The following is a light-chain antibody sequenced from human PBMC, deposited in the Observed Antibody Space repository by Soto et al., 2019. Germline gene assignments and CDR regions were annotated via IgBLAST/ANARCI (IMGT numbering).Light chain of an antibody. CDR2: KAS. CDR3: HHYNSYSEA. Sequence: IQMTQSPSTLSGSVGDRVTMTCRASQTISSWWAWYQQKPGKAPKLLIYKASTLKSGVPSRFSGSGSGTEFTLTISSLQPDDFASYYCHHYNSYSEAFDQGTKVELK. J-gene: IGKJ1*01. V-gene: IGKV1-5*03. CDR1: QTISSW.